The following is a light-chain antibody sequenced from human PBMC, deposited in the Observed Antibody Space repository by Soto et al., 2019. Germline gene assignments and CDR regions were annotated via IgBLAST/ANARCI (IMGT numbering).Light chain of an antibody. CDR2: EVS. Sequence: QSALTQPPSASGSPGQSVTISCTGTSSDVGGHNYVSWYQQHPGKAPKLMIYEVSQRPSGVPDRFSGSKSGNTASLTVSGLQAEDEAHYYCSSYAGSNNVVFGGGTKLTVL. CDR3: SSYAGSNNVV. V-gene: IGLV2-8*01. J-gene: IGLJ2*01. CDR1: SSDVGGHNY.